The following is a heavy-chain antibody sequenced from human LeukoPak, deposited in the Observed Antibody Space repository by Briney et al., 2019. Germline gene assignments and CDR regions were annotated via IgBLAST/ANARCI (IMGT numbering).Heavy chain of an antibody. D-gene: IGHD5-24*01. CDR1: GRSIGSYY. CDR3: ARLSRVGYRYTFDY. CDR2: IYHSGST. V-gene: IGHV4-59*01. J-gene: IGHJ4*02. Sequence: SETLSLTCIVSGRSIGSYYWSCIRQPPGRGLEWIGYIYHSGSTNYNPSLKSRVTISVDTSKNQLSLRLSSVTAADTAVYYCARLSRVGYRYTFDYRGQGTLVTVSS.